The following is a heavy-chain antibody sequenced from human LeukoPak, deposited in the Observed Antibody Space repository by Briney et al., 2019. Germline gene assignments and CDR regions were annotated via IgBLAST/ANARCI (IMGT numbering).Heavy chain of an antibody. D-gene: IGHD4/OR15-4a*01. CDR3: TRDEGARVATYRFDF. V-gene: IGHV3-7*01. J-gene: IGHJ4*02. CDR2: IKYDRSYT. CDR1: GFAFSNYY. Sequence: PGGSLRLSCAASGFAFSNYYMSWVRQAPGKGLEGLANIKYDRSYTYYVDSLNGRFAISRDNAKNSLYLQMSSLRADDTAVYYCTRDEGARVATYRFDFWGQGTLVTVSS.